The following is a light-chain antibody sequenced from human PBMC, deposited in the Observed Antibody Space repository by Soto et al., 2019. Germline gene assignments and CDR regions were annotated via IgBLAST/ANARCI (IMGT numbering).Light chain of an antibody. Sequence: PGERATLSCRASQSVSSTYLAWYQQQPGQAPRLLMSGTSNRATGTPDRFSGSGSGTDFTLTISRLEPEDFAVYYCHQFGSSPPRTFGQGTKVEIK. CDR1: QSVSSTY. V-gene: IGKV3-20*01. CDR2: GTS. CDR3: HQFGSSPPRT. J-gene: IGKJ1*01.